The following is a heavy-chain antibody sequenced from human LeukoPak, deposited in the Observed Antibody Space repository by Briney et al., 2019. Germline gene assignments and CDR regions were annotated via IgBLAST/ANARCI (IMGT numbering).Heavy chain of an antibody. CDR1: GYTLTELS. D-gene: IGHD5-18*01. Sequence: ASVKVSCKVSGYTLTELSMHWVRQAPGKGLEWMGGFDPEDGETICAQKFQGRVTMTEDTSTDTAYMELSSPRSEDTAVYYCARGGGSRYSYGRGLDAFDIWGQGTMVTVSS. CDR2: FDPEDGET. V-gene: IGHV1-24*01. CDR3: ARGGGSRYSYGRGLDAFDI. J-gene: IGHJ3*02.